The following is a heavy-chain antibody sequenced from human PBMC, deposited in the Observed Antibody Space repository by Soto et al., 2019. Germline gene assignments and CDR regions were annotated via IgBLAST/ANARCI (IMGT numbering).Heavy chain of an antibody. CDR1: GGTFSNSA. CDR2: ILPIFGTP. CDR3: ATPEEALDTAMLKGLAH. J-gene: IGHJ4*02. V-gene: IGHV1-69*13. D-gene: IGHD5-18*01. Sequence: ASVKFSFKASGGTFSNSAIIWLRQAPWQGLEWMGGILPIFGTPNYAQKFQGRLTISADEFSSTAYMELNILRSEDTAVYYCATPEEALDTAMLKGLAHWGQGSLVTVSS.